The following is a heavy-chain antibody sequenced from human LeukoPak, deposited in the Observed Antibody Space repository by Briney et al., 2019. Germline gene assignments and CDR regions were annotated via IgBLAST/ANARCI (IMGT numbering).Heavy chain of an antibody. D-gene: IGHD2-2*01. Sequence: GGSLRLSCTTSGFTFRAYWMGWVSQAPGKGLEWVANIHQHGSKENYLDSVKGRFTISRDNAKSSIYLQMNSLRAEDTAIYYCSRIGHDLYQKFDFWGNGNLITVS. CDR2: IHQHGSKE. V-gene: IGHV3-7*03. CDR3: SRIGHDLYQKFDF. J-gene: IGHJ4*01. CDR1: GFTFRAYW.